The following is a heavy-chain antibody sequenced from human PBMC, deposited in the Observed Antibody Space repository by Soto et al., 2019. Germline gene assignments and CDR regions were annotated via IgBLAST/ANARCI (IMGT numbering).Heavy chain of an antibody. J-gene: IGHJ5*02. D-gene: IGHD3-9*01. CDR1: GFTFSSYA. Sequence: GGSLRLSCAASGFTFSSYAMSWVRQAPGKGLEWVSAISGSGGSTYYADSVKGRFTISRDNSKNTLYLQMNSLRAEDTAVYYCAKGGNFDYAPNWFDPWGQGTLVTVSA. CDR2: ISGSGGST. CDR3: AKGGNFDYAPNWFDP. V-gene: IGHV3-23*01.